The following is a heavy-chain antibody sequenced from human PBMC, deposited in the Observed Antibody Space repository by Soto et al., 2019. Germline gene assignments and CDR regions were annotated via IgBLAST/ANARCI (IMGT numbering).Heavy chain of an antibody. CDR1: GFTFSNYW. D-gene: IGHD3-3*01. J-gene: IGHJ4*02. Sequence: GGSLRLSCAASGFTFSNYWMHWVRQAPGKGLVWVSRINSDGSGAAYAGSVQGRFTISRDNAKNTVYLEVSSLRAEDTAVYYFARDFYTGYIDFWGQGALVTVSS. CDR3: ARDFYTGYIDF. V-gene: IGHV3-74*01. CDR2: INSDGSGA.